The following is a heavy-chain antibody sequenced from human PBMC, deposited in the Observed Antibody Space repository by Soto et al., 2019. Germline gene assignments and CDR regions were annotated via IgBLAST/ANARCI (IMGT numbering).Heavy chain of an antibody. D-gene: IGHD3-3*01. CDR1: GFSFGTYW. CDR2: IKEDGSER. V-gene: IGHV3-7*03. Sequence: EVQLVESGGGLVQPGGSLRLSCAVSGFSFGTYWMSWVRQAPGKGLEWLASIKEDGSERYYLDSVKGRFTISRDNAKDSLSLQMNILRGEDTAFYYCARDVGPVTIFGEALSGYFDFWGQGTLVTVSS. J-gene: IGHJ4*02. CDR3: ARDVGPVTIFGEALSGYFDF.